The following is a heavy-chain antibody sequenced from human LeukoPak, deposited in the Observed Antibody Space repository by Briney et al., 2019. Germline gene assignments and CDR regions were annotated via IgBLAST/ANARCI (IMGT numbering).Heavy chain of an antibody. Sequence: SQTLSLTCNVSGGSINSAGYYWSWIRQPPGKDLEWIGYIYYSGSTHHSPSLKSRLTISLDTSKTQFSLKLSSVTAADTAVYYCARGSSNWSNAFDIWGQGTMVIVSS. V-gene: IGHV4-30-4*01. CDR2: IYYSGST. CDR3: ARGSSNWSNAFDI. CDR1: GGSINSAGYY. J-gene: IGHJ3*02. D-gene: IGHD6-13*01.